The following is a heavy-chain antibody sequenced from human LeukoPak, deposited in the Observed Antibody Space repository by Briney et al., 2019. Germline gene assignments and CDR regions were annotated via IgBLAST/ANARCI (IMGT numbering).Heavy chain of an antibody. CDR2: ISSSSRYI. D-gene: IGHD6-19*01. CDR1: GFTFSSYS. CDR3: ARRIAVAGGGIAFDL. J-gene: IGHJ3*01. Sequence: PGGSLRLSCAASGFTFSSYSMNWVRLAPGKGLEWVSSISSSSRYIYFADSLKGRFTISRDNAKNSLYLQMNNLRAEDTALYYCARRIAVAGGGIAFDLWGQGTMVTVSS. V-gene: IGHV3-21*04.